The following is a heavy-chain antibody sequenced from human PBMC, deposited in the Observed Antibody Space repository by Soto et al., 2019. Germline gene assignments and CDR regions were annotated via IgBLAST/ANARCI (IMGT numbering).Heavy chain of an antibody. J-gene: IGHJ4*02. D-gene: IGHD6-13*01. Sequence: EVQLLESGGGLVQPGGSLRLSCAVSGFTFSTYAMSWVRQAPGKGLEWVSSISGSGGSTYYADSVKGRLTISRDNSEHTLYLQMNSLRAEDTAVYYCARDVPRSIAADGTRYFDYWGQGTLVTVSS. V-gene: IGHV3-23*01. CDR2: ISGSGGST. CDR3: ARDVPRSIAADGTRYFDY. CDR1: GFTFSTYA.